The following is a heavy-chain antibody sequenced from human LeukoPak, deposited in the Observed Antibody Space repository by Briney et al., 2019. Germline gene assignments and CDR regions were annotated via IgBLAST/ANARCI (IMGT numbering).Heavy chain of an antibody. CDR3: AKRGEYFHGSSGGNFDL. V-gene: IGHV3-23*01. Sequence: GGSLRLSCAASGFTFSSYAMSWVRQAPGKGLEGVSGITGSAGSTYYADSVKGRFTISRDNSKNTLFLQMNSLRSDDTAVYYCAKRGEYFHGSSGGNFDLWGRGTLVTVSS. CDR1: GFTFSSYA. CDR2: ITGSAGST. J-gene: IGHJ2*01. D-gene: IGHD3-22*01.